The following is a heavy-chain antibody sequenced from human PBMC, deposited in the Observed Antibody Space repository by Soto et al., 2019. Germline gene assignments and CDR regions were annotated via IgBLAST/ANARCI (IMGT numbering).Heavy chain of an antibody. J-gene: IGHJ6*02. CDR1: GGSISNDDFY. Sequence: QVQLQESGPGLVKPSQTLSLTCTVSGGSISNDDFYWSWIRQPPGKGLEWIGHIYYNGNTYYNPSLRRRLTSSLDTSQTQFSLHLSSVSAADSASYFCARATTVTSSFFYYGLDVWGQGTTVTVSS. CDR3: ARATTVTSSFFYYGLDV. D-gene: IGHD4-17*01. CDR2: IYYNGNT. V-gene: IGHV4-30-4*08.